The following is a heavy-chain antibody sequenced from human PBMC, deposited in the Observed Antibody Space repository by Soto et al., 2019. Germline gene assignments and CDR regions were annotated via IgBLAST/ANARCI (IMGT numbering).Heavy chain of an antibody. Sequence: SETLSLTCAVYGGSFSGCYWIWIRQPPGKGLEWIGEINHSGSTNYNPSLKSRVTISVDTSKNQFSLKLSSVTAADTAVYYCARGGGLRFLEWLSSDYYYYYGMDVWGQGTTVTVSS. CDR2: INHSGST. J-gene: IGHJ6*02. CDR1: GGSFSGCY. D-gene: IGHD3-3*01. V-gene: IGHV4-34*01. CDR3: ARGGGLRFLEWLSSDYYYYYGMDV.